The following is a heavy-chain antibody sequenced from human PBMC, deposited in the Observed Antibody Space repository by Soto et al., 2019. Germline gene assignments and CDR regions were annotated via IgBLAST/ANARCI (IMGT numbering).Heavy chain of an antibody. CDR2: TSTFNGGA. V-gene: IGHV1-18*01. CDR1: GYSFTSTG. CDR3: ARDLDGSGSYFTAY. J-gene: IGHJ4*02. Sequence: QVQLVQSGAEVKKPGASVKVSCKASGYSFTSTGLSWVRQAPGQGPEWMGWTSTFNGGAKYAQKLQGRVTMTTATSTTTAYMELRSLASDGTAVYYCARDLDGSGSYFTAYWVQETLVTVAS. D-gene: IGHD3-10*01.